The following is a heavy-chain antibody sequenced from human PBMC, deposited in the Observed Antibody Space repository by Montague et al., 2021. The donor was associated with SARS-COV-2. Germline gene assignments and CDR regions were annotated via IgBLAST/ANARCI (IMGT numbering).Heavy chain of an antibody. CDR3: ASDFKNSYAMDV. V-gene: IGHV4-34*01. D-gene: IGHD3/OR15-3a*01. J-gene: IGHJ6*02. Sequence: SETLSLTCAVYGGSLSGYYWAWIRQTPAKGLEWIGEINHSGSTNYNPSLRIRVTISVQTSKNQFSLTVASVTAADTAIYYCASDFKNSYAMDVWGQGTTVIVSS. CDR2: INHSGST. CDR1: GGSLSGYY.